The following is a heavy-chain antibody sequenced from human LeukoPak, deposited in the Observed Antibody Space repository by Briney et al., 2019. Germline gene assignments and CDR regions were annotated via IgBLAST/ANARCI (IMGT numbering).Heavy chain of an antibody. CDR2: IFYSGNT. J-gene: IGHJ3*01. Sequence: SQTLPLTCTVSGGSISSGDYYWSWIRQPPGKGLEWIGYIFYSGNTYYNPSLKSRVIISVDTSKNQFSLKLSSVTAAGTAVYYCATYDFWGGYWAFDFWGQGTMVTVSS. V-gene: IGHV4-30-4*08. CDR3: ATYDFWGGYWAFDF. D-gene: IGHD3-3*01. CDR1: GGSISSGDYY.